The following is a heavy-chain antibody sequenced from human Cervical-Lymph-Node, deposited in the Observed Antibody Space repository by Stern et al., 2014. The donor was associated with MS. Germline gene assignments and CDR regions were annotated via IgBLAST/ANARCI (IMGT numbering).Heavy chain of an antibody. CDR1: GYTFIVYY. D-gene: IGHD3-22*01. Sequence: VQLVESGAELKKPGASVKISCTASGYTFIVYYIHLVRQAPGKGLEWMGRINPNDGGTYSAQKFQGRVAMSRDTSINTAYMELSSLGSGDTAVYYCARRKTMTGVIDSWGQGTLVTVSS. V-gene: IGHV1-2*06. CDR2: INPNDGGT. CDR3: ARRKTMTGVIDS. J-gene: IGHJ5*01.